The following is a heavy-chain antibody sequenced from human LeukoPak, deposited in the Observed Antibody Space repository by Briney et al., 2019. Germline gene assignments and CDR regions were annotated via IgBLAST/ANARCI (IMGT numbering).Heavy chain of an antibody. J-gene: IGHJ6*02. CDR3: AREYCSSTSCYSRLYYYYYGMDV. D-gene: IGHD2-2*02. CDR1: GYTFTGYY. V-gene: IGHV1-2*02. CDR2: INPNSGGT. Sequence: ASVKVSCKASGYTFTGYYMHWVRQAPGQGLEWMGWINPNSGGTNYAQKFQGRVTMTRDTSISTAYMELSRLRSDDTAVYYCAREYCSSTSCYSRLYYYYYGMDVWGQGTTVTVSS.